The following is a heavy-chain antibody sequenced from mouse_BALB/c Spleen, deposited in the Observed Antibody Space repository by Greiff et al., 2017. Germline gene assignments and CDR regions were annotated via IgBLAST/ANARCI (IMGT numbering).Heavy chain of an antibody. CDR1: GFNIKDTY. CDR2: IDPANGNT. V-gene: IGHV14-3*02. D-gene: IGHD2-1*01. J-gene: IGHJ3*01. CDR3: ARSIYYGNFFAY. Sequence: VQLQQSGAELVKPGASVKLSCTASGFNIKDTYMHWVKQRPEQGLEWIGRIDPANGNTKYDPKLQGKATITADTSSNTAYLQLSSLTSEDTAVYYCARSIYYGNFFAYWGQGTLVTVSA.